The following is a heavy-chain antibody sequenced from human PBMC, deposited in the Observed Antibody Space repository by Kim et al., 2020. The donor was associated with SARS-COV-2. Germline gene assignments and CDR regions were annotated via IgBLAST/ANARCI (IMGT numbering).Heavy chain of an antibody. CDR2: IYNGGST. V-gene: IGHV3-53*01. J-gene: IGHJ5*02. CDR3: SREALSVTAGWVHT. D-gene: IGHD4-17*01. CDR1: GFTVSSNY. Sequence: GGSLRLSCAASGFTVSSNYMSWVRQAPGKGLEWVSVIYNGGSTYYADSVKGRFTISRDNSKNTLYLQMNSLRAEDTAAEYCSREALSVTAGWVHTWGQGT.